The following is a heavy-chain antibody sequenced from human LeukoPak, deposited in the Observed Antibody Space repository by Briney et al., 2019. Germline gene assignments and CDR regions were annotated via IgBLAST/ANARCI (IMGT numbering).Heavy chain of an antibody. D-gene: IGHD5-12*01. V-gene: IGHV3-48*01. CDR3: ARAEWLRLFDY. J-gene: IGHJ4*02. CDR1: GFTFSSYS. CDR2: ISSSSTI. Sequence: GGSLRLSCAASGFTFSSYSMNWFRQAPGKGLEWVSYISSSSTIYYADSVKGRFTISRDNAKNSLYLQMNSLRAEDTAVYYCARAEWLRLFDYWGQGTLVTVSS.